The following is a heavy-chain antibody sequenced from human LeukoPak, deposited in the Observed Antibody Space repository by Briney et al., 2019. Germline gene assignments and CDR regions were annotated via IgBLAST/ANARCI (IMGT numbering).Heavy chain of an antibody. D-gene: IGHD3-3*01. V-gene: IGHV1-18*01. CDR1: GYTFTSYG. CDR3: AREPWSGYYCDY. Sequence: ASVKVSCKASGYTFTSYGISWLRQAPGQGLEWMGWISAYNGNTNYAQKLQGRVTMTTDTSTSTAYMELRSLRSDDTAVYYCAREPWSGYYCDYWGQGTLVTVSS. J-gene: IGHJ4*02. CDR2: ISAYNGNT.